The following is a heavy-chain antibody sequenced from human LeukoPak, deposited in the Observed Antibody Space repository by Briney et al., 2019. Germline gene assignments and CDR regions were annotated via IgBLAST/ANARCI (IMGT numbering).Heavy chain of an antibody. Sequence: PGGSLRLSCAASGFTFSSYAMHWVRQAPGKGLEWVAVISYDGSNKYYADPVKGRFTISRDNSKNTLYLQMNSLRAEDTAVYYCARGFSSGYYFPNLDYWGQGTLVTVSS. CDR3: ARGFSSGYYFPNLDY. CDR1: GFTFSSYA. D-gene: IGHD3-22*01. CDR2: ISYDGSNK. V-gene: IGHV3-30*04. J-gene: IGHJ4*02.